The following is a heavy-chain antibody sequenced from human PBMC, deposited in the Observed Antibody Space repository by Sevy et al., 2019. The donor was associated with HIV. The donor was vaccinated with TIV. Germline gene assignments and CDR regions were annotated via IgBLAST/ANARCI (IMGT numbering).Heavy chain of an antibody. CDR3: ARLTSLVSDFDY. J-gene: IGHJ4*02. CDR2: IYPGDSDT. Sequence: GQSLKISCKGSGYSFATNWIGWMRQMPGKGLEWMGIIYPGDSDTRYSTSFQGQVTISADKSISTAYLQWSSLKASDTAMYYCARLTSLVSDFDYWGQGTQVFVSS. D-gene: IGHD6-13*01. V-gene: IGHV5-51*01. CDR1: GYSFATNW.